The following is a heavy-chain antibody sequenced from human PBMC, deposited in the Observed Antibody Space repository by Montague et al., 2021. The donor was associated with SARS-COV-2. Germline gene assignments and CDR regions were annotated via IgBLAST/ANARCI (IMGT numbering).Heavy chain of an antibody. J-gene: IGHJ4*02. V-gene: IGHV4-59*03. CDR2: LHHSGAT. CDR3: ATSLGGRYYWTDYYFDY. CDR1: GASMSPYH. Sequence: SETLSLTCAVTGASMSPYHWSWIRQPPGKGLEWIGNLHHSGATNXNPSLESRVTMSVDTSKNQFSLNLIPVTAADTAVYFCATSLGGRYYWTDYYFDYWGQGILVTVSA. D-gene: IGHD3-10*01.